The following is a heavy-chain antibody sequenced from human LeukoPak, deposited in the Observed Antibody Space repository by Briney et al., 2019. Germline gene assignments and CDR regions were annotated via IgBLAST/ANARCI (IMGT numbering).Heavy chain of an antibody. V-gene: IGHV3-48*03. Sequence: GGSLRLSCAASGFTFSSYEMNWVRQAPGKGLEWVSYISSSGSTIYYADSVKGRFTISRDNAKNSLYLQMNSLRAEDTAVYYCAKDGGYSYGYIAHYWGQGTLVTVSS. CDR2: ISSSGSTI. CDR3: AKDGGYSYGYIAHY. J-gene: IGHJ4*01. CDR1: GFTFSSYE. D-gene: IGHD5-18*01.